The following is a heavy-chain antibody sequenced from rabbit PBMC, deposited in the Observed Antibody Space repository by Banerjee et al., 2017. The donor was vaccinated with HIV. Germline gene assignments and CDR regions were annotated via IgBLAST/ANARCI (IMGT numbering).Heavy chain of an antibody. V-gene: IGHV1S45*01. CDR1: GIDFSNYG. CDR2: IYTGSGST. Sequence: QEQLEESGGGLVQPEGSLTLTCKASGIDFSNYGISWVRQAPGKGLEWIGCIYTGSGSTDYATWAKGRLTISKTSSTTVTLQLNSLTAADTATYFCAREGVSSSDYWDLWGPGTLVTV. D-gene: IGHD1-1*01. CDR3: AREGVSSSDYWDL. J-gene: IGHJ4*01.